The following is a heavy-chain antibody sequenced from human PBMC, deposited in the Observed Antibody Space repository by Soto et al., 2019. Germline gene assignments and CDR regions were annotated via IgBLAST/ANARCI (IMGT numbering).Heavy chain of an antibody. CDR3: ARDNIWFGESFPEDRWFDP. Sequence: SVKVSCKASGGTFSSYTISWVRQAPGQGLEWMGRIIPILGIANYAQKFQGRVTITADKSTSTAYMELSSLRSEDTAVYYCARDNIWFGESFPEDRWFDPWGQGTLVTVSS. J-gene: IGHJ5*02. D-gene: IGHD3-10*01. CDR2: IIPILGIA. CDR1: GGTFSSYT. V-gene: IGHV1-69*04.